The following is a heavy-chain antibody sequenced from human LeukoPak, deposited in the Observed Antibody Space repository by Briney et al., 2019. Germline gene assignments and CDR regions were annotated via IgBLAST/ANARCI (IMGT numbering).Heavy chain of an antibody. V-gene: IGHV3-48*01. CDR3: ARGSDYDFWSGDYTDYHYMDV. CDR2: ISSSSRTI. CDR1: GFTFSSYS. J-gene: IGHJ6*03. D-gene: IGHD3-3*01. Sequence: GGSLRLSCAASGFTFSSYSMNWVRQAPGKGLEWVSYISSSSRTIYYADSVKGRFTISRDNAKNSLNLQMNSLRAEDTAVYYCARGSDYDFWSGDYTDYHYMDVWGKGTTVTVSS.